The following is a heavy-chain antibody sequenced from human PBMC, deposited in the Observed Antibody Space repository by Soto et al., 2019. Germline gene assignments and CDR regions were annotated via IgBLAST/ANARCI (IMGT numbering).Heavy chain of an antibody. J-gene: IGHJ6*02. Sequence: PSETLSLTCTVSGGSISSSSYYWGWIRQPPGKGLEWIGSIYYSGGTYYNPSLKSRVTISVDTSKNQFSLKLSSVTAADTAVYYCARQGVAAAGSSYYGMDVWGQGTTVTVSS. D-gene: IGHD6-13*01. CDR3: ARQGVAAAGSSYYGMDV. CDR1: GGSISSSSYY. V-gene: IGHV4-39*01. CDR2: IYYSGGT.